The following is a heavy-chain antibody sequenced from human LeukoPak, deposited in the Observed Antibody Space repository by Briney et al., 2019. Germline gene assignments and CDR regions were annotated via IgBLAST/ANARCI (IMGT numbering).Heavy chain of an antibody. CDR2: IYYSGST. Sequence: SETLSLTCTVSGGSISSSSYYWGWIRQPPGEGLEWIGSIYYSGSTYYNPSLKSRVTISVDTSKNQFSLKLSSVTAADTAVYYCARLGLVVVAATGFYWGQGTLVTVSS. J-gene: IGHJ4*02. CDR3: ARLGLVVVAATGFY. D-gene: IGHD2-15*01. CDR1: GGSISSSSYY. V-gene: IGHV4-39*01.